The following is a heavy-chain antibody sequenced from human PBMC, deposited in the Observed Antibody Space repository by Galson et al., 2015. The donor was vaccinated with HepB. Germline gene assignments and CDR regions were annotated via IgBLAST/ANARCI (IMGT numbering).Heavy chain of an antibody. CDR2: NIPIFGTA. D-gene: IGHD6-13*01. CDR3: ARESVSGSRWYSIDY. V-gene: IGHV1-69*13. Sequence: SAKVPCKASGGTFISYAHSCVLQPPTEGLEWMGGNIPIFGTANYAQKFQGRVTITADESTSTAYMKLSNVRAEDTAVYYCARESVSGSRWYSIDYWGQGTLVTVSS. CDR1: GGTFISYA. J-gene: IGHJ4*02.